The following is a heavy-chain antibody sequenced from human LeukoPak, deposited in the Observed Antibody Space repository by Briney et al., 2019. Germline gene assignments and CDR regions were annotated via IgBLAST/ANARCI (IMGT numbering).Heavy chain of an antibody. CDR2: VYYSGST. V-gene: IGHV4-59*01. J-gene: IGHJ4*02. CDR3: ARGLGIAVAVPREYEFDY. D-gene: IGHD6-19*01. Sequence: SETLSLTCTVSALSISSYYWNWIRQPPGKGLMWLGYVYYSGSTNYKASLERRLTISVDTSKNQFSLKLSSVTAADTAVYYCARGLGIAVAVPREYEFDYWGQGTLVTVSS. CDR1: ALSISSYY.